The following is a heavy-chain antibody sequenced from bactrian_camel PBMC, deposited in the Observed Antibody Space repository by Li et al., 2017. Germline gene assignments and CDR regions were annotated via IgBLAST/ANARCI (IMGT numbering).Heavy chain of an antibody. Sequence: HVQLVESGGGSVQTGGSLTLSCALSGYTSKTYCMGWFRQAPGKEREAVAVIDTVGTTTYEDSVKGRFTISRDNAQNTIYLQMNNLKPEDTAVYYCAAEVFPCRSYSDYAEHWGQGTQVTVS. CDR3: AAEVFPCRSYSDYAEH. J-gene: IGHJ4*01. D-gene: IGHD4*01. V-gene: IGHV3S53*01. CDR1: GYTSKTYC. CDR2: IDTVGTT.